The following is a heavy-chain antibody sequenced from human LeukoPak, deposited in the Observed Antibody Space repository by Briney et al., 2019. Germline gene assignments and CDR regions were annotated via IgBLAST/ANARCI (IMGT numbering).Heavy chain of an antibody. CDR1: GFTFSTYS. V-gene: IGHV3-23*01. CDR2: ISGSGARI. J-gene: IGHJ6*03. Sequence: PGGSLRLSCAASGFTFSTYSMNWVRQAPGKGLEWVSSISGSGARIDSADSVKGRFTISRDTSKNTLYLQMNSLRVEDTAVYYCAKDGIVSPYYYFYMDVWGKGTKVTVSS. CDR3: AKDGIVSPYYYFYMDV. D-gene: IGHD1-26*01.